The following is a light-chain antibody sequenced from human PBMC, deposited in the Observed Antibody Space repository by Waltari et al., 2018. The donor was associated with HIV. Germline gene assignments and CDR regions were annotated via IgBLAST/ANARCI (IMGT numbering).Light chain of an antibody. CDR1: SSAIGAYNY. Sequence: QSALTQPPSASGSPGQSVTISCTGPSSAIGAYNYVSWFQQHPGKAPKLMIYDVTKRPSGVPDRFSGSKSGNTASLTVSGLQAEDEADYYCASHAGSKDVVGGGTRLTVL. CDR3: ASHAGSKDV. V-gene: IGLV2-8*01. CDR2: DVT. J-gene: IGLJ2*01.